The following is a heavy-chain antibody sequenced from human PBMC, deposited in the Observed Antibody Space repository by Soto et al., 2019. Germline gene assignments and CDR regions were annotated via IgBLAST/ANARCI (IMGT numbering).Heavy chain of an antibody. CDR1: GLTFSSYG. Sequence: GGSLRLSCAASGLTFSSYGMHWVRQAPGKGLEWVAVIWYDGSNKYYADSVKGRFTISRDNSKNTLYLQMNSLRAEDTAVYYCVLGIWSGYFSRRPLGYYYYGMDVWGQGTTVTVSS. V-gene: IGHV3-33*01. CDR2: IWYDGSNK. J-gene: IGHJ6*02. D-gene: IGHD3-3*01. CDR3: VLGIWSGYFSRRPLGYYYYGMDV.